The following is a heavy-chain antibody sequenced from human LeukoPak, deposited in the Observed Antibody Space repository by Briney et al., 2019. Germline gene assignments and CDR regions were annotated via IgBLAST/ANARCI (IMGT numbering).Heavy chain of an antibody. CDR1: GYTFTSYY. J-gene: IGHJ6*03. CDR2: INPSGGST. CDR3: ARDLGLLNYYYYMDV. V-gene: IGHV1-46*01. Sequence: ASVKVSCKASGYTFTSYYMHWVRQAPGQGLEWMGIINPSGGSTSYAQKFQGRVTMTRDMSTSTVYMELSSLRSEDTAVYYCARDLGLLNYYYYMDVWGKGTTVTVSS. D-gene: IGHD2-21*01.